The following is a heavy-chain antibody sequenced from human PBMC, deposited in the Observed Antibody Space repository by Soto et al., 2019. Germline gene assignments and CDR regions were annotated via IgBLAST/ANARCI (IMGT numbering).Heavy chain of an antibody. Sequence: RGSLRLSCAASGFTVSSNYMSWVRQAPGKGLEWVSVIYSGGSTYYADSVKGRFTISRDNSKNTLYLQMNSLRAEDTAVYYCARDRLSSSSELGLYYYCYGMDVWGQGTTVTVSS. CDR3: ARDRLSSSSELGLYYYCYGMDV. CDR1: GFTVSSNY. V-gene: IGHV3-53*01. CDR2: IYSGGST. D-gene: IGHD6-6*01. J-gene: IGHJ6*02.